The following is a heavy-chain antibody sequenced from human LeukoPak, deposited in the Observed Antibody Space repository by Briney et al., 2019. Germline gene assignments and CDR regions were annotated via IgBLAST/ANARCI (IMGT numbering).Heavy chain of an antibody. Sequence: GGSLRLSCAASGFTVSSNYMTWVRQAPGKGLEWVSIIYSSGSTYYADSLKGRFTISRANSKNTVYLQMTSLRDEDTAVYYLPHLPRGDYRGQRTLVPVSP. CDR3: PHLPRGDY. CDR2: IYSSGST. D-gene: IGHD3-10*01. J-gene: IGHJ4*02. V-gene: IGHV3-53*01. CDR1: GFTVSSNY.